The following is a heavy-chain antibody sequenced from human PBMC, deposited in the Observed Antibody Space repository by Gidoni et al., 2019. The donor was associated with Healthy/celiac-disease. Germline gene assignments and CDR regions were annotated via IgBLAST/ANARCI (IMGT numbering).Heavy chain of an antibody. V-gene: IGHV4-34*01. CDR3: ARVGTTVTRYFDL. CDR2: INHSGST. J-gene: IGHJ2*01. D-gene: IGHD4-17*01. Sequence: QVQLQQWGAGLLKPSETLSLTCAVYGGSFSGYYWSWIRQPPGKGLEWIGEINHSGSTNYNPSLKRRVTISVDTSKNQFSLKLSSVTAADTAVYYCARVGTTVTRYFDLWGRGTLVTVSS. CDR1: GGSFSGYY.